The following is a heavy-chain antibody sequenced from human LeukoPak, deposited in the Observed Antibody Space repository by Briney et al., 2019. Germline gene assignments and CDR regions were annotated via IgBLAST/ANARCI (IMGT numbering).Heavy chain of an antibody. D-gene: IGHD5-18*01. V-gene: IGHV4-59*01. CDR2: IYYSGST. J-gene: IGHJ4*02. CDR3: ARGGAYSYGYPLEY. Sequence: SETLSLTCTVSGGSISSYYWSWIRQPPGKGLEWIGYIYYSGSTNYNPSLKSRVTISVDTSKNQFSLKLSSVTAADTAAYYCARGGAYSYGYPLEYWGQGTLVTVSS. CDR1: GGSISSYY.